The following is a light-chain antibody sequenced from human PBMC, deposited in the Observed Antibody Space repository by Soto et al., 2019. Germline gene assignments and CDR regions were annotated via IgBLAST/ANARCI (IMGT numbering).Light chain of an antibody. Sequence: AIQLTQSPSSLSASVGDRVTITCRASQGISSALAWYQQKPGKSPNLLIYDVSSFESGVPSRFSGSGSGTDFTLTISSLQPEDVAAFYCQQFNTYSPLTFGGGTKVEIK. CDR1: QGISSA. V-gene: IGKV1-13*02. CDR2: DVS. CDR3: QQFNTYSPLT. J-gene: IGKJ4*01.